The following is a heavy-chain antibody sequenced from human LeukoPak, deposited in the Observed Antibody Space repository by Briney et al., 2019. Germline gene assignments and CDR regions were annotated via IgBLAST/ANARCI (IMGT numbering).Heavy chain of an antibody. CDR2: IYPGDSDT. CDR1: GYSFTSYW. Sequence: GESLKISFKGSGYSFTSYWIGLVRQIPGKGLEWIGIIYPGDSDTRYSPSFQGQVTISADKSISTAYLQWSSLKASDTAMYYCARWSRYYYYGMDVWGQGTTVTVSS. V-gene: IGHV5-51*01. J-gene: IGHJ6*02. CDR3: ARWSRYYYYGMDV.